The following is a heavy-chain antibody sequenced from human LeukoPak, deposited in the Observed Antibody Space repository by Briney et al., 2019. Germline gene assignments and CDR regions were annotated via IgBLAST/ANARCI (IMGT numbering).Heavy chain of an antibody. Sequence: SVKVSCKASGGTFSSYAISWVRQAPGQGLEWMGGIIPIFGSANYAQKFQGRVTITADKSTSTAYMELSSLRSEDTAVYYCARGRGITGTIHYYYYMDVWGKGTTVTVSS. V-gene: IGHV1-69*06. CDR3: ARGRGITGTIHYYYYMDV. D-gene: IGHD1-7*01. CDR1: GGTFSSYA. J-gene: IGHJ6*03. CDR2: IIPIFGSA.